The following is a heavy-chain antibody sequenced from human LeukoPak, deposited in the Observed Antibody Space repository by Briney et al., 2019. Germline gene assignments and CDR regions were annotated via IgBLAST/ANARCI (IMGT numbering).Heavy chain of an antibody. D-gene: IGHD4-17*01. CDR3: ARDPGGYGDPLDY. CDR1: GGTFSSYA. J-gene: IGHJ4*02. CDR2: IIPILGIA. V-gene: IGHV1-69*04. Sequence: ASVKVSCKASGGTFSSYAISWVRQAPGQGLEWMGRIIPILGIANYAQKFQGRVTITADKSTSTAYMELSSLRSEDTAVYYRARDPGGYGDPLDYWGQGTLVTVSS.